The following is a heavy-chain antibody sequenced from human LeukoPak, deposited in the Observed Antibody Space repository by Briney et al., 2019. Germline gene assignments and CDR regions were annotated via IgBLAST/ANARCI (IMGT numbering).Heavy chain of an antibody. J-gene: IGHJ4*02. V-gene: IGHV3-21*01. CDR1: GFTFSSYS. Sequence: GGSLRLSCAASGFTFSSYSMNWVRQAPGKGLEWVSSISSSSYNIYYADSVKGRLTISRDNARKSVYLQMSSLKAEDTALYYCARDASGWSRDYWGQGARVTVSS. D-gene: IGHD6-19*01. CDR2: ISSSSYNI. CDR3: ARDASGWSRDY.